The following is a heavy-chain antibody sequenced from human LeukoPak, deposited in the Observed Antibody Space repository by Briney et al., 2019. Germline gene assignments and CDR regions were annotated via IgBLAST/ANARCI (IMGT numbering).Heavy chain of an antibody. CDR1: GGSFSGYY. CDR2: INHSGST. CDR3: ARGGLTGYAL. D-gene: IGHD5-12*01. Sequence: SETLSLTCAVYGGSFSGYYWSWVRQPPGKGLEWIGEINHSGSTNYNPSLKSRVTISVDTSKNQFSLKLSSVTAADTAVYYCARGGLTGYALWGQGTLVTVSS. V-gene: IGHV4-34*01. J-gene: IGHJ4*02.